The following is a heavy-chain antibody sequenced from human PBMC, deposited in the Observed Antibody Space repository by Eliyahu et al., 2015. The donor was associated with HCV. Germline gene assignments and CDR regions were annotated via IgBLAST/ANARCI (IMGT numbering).Heavy chain of an antibody. D-gene: IGHD5-24*01. CDR1: GXSISNYY. J-gene: IGHJ5*02. CDR3: AREMVTIRNCFDP. V-gene: IGHV4-59*01. CDR2: VHYSGST. Sequence: QVQLQESGPGLVKPSETLSLTCTVSGXSISNYYWGWIRQSPGKGLEWIGYVHYSGSTNNNPALKSRVTMSVDTSKNRFSLNLRSVTAADTAVYYCAREMVTIRNCFDPWGQGTLVTVSS.